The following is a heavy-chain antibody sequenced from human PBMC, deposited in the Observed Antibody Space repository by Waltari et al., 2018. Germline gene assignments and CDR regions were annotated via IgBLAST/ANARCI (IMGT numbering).Heavy chain of an antibody. CDR3: ATSGWYCFDY. J-gene: IGHJ4*02. CDR2: IKQDGSEK. V-gene: IGHV3-7*01. Sequence: EVQLVESGGGLVQPGGSLRLSCAACGFTVSSFWMNWVRQTPGKGLEWVAGIKQDGSEKYYADSVKGRFTISRDNAKNSLYLQMNSLRAEDTAVYYCATSGWYCFDYWGQGTLVTVSS. D-gene: IGHD6-19*01. CDR1: GFTVSSFW.